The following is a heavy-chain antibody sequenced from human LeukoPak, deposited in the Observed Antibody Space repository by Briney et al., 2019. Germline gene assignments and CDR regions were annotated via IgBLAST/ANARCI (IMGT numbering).Heavy chain of an antibody. V-gene: IGHV3-48*03. CDR3: AKAITMIVVVIGY. CDR1: GFTLSSFE. CDR2: ISSSGKTI. J-gene: IGHJ4*02. Sequence: GGSLRLSCAASGFTLSSFEMNWVRQAPGKGLEWVSYISSSGKTIYSADSVKGRFTISRDNSKNTLYLQMNSLRAEDTAVYYCAKAITMIVVVIGYWGQGTLVTVSS. D-gene: IGHD3-22*01.